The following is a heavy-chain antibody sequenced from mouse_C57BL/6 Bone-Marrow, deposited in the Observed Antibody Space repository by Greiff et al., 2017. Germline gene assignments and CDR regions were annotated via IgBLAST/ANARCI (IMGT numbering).Heavy chain of an antibody. V-gene: IGHV1-20*01. Sequence: EVQLQESGPELVKPGDSVKISCKASGYSFTGYFMNWVMQSHGKSLEWIGRINPYNGDTFYNQKFKGKATLTVDKSSSTAHMELRSLTSEDSAVYYCARSGDYDATLYYYAMDYWGQGTSVTVSS. J-gene: IGHJ4*01. CDR1: GYSFTGYF. CDR2: INPYNGDT. CDR3: ARSGDYDATLYYYAMDY. D-gene: IGHD2-4*01.